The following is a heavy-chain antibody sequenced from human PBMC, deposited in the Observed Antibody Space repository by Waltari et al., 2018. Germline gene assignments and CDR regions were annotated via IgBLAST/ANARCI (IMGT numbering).Heavy chain of an antibody. Sequence: QVQLQPWGAGLLKPSETLSLTCAVYGGSFSGYYWSWTRQPPGKGLEWIGEINHSGSTNYNPSLKSRVTISVDTSKNQFSLKLSSVTAADTAVYYCARQARVLRFLERWGRGTLVTVSS. D-gene: IGHD3-3*01. CDR1: GGSFSGYY. J-gene: IGHJ2*01. V-gene: IGHV4-34*01. CDR2: INHSGST. CDR3: ARQARVLRFLER.